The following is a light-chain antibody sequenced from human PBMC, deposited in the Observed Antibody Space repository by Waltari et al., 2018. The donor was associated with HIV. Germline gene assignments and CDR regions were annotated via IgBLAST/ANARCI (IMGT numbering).Light chain of an antibody. Sequence: EVVLTQSPATLSLSPGDTATLSCGASQSFTNKYLAWFQQKPGLAPRLLIYDISSSATDIPDRFSGSGSGTDFTLTISRLEPEDFAVYYCHQYGSSPPFTFGGGTKVESK. CDR2: DIS. CDR3: HQYGSSPPFT. V-gene: IGKV3D-20*01. CDR1: QSFTNKY. J-gene: IGKJ4*01.